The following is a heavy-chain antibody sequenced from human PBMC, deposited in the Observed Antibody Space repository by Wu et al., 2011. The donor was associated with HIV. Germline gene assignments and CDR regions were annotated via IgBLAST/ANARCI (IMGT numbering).Heavy chain of an antibody. Sequence: QVQLVQSGAEVKKPGASVKVSCKASGYTFTGYYMHWVRQAPGQGLEWMGWINPNSGGTNYAQKFQGRVTMTRDTSISTAYMELSRLRSDDTAVYYCARDRSLRYFDWLLSHYWGQGTLVTVSS. V-gene: IGHV1-2*02. J-gene: IGHJ4*02. CDR3: ARDRSLRYFDWLLSHY. CDR1: GYTFTGYY. D-gene: IGHD3-9*01. CDR2: INPNSGGT.